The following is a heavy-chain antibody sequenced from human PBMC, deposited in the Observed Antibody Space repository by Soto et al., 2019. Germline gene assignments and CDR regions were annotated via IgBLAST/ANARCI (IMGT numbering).Heavy chain of an antibody. J-gene: IGHJ5*02. CDR2: ISGSGGST. V-gene: IGHV3-23*01. Sequence: GGSLRLSCAASGFTFSSYAMSWVRQAPGKGLEWVSAISGSGGSTYYADSVKGRFTISRDNSKNTLYLQMISLRVEDMVLYYCAKGSFDLEPAGFEPWGQGTLVTVSS. CDR3: AKGSFDLEPAGFEP. D-gene: IGHD1-1*01. CDR1: GFTFSSYA.